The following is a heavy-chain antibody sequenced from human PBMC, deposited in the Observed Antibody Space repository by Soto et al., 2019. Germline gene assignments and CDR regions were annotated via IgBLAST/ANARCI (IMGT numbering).Heavy chain of an antibody. D-gene: IGHD6-19*01. V-gene: IGHV3-21*01. J-gene: IGHJ6*02. Sequence: PGGSLRLSCAASGFTFSSYSMNWVRQAPGKGLEWVSSISSSSSYIYYADSVKGRFTISRDNAKNSLYLQMNSLRAEDTAVYYCSRGYSTGRYLTYYYYSGLDGWGQGTKVTVSS. CDR2: ISSSSSYI. CDR3: SRGYSTGRYLTYYYYSGLDG. CDR1: GFTFSSYS.